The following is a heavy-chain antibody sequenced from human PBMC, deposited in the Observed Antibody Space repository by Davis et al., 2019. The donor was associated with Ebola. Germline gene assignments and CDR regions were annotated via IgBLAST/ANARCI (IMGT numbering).Heavy chain of an antibody. CDR2: IWYDGSNK. CDR1: GFTFSSYG. J-gene: IGHJ6*02. CDR3: ARDSLYSSLYYYGMDV. Sequence: GESLKISCAASGFTFSSYGMHWVRQAPGKGLEWVAVIWYDGSNKYYADSVKGRFTISRDNSKNTLYLQMNSLRAEDTAVYYCARDSLYSSLYYYGMDVWGQGTTVTVSS. D-gene: IGHD6-13*01. V-gene: IGHV3-33*01.